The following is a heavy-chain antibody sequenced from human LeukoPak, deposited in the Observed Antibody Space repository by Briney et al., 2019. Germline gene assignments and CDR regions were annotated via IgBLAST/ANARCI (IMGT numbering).Heavy chain of an antibody. Sequence: GGSLRLSCETSGVIFSSLSLNWVRQPPGKGLEWLSYISASSRTTYYADSVKGRFIVSRDNAKNSLFLQMDSLRADDTALYYCASQSSGSSTRAPDFWGQGTVLTVSS. D-gene: IGHD1-26*01. V-gene: IGHV3-48*04. J-gene: IGHJ4*02. CDR3: ASQSSGSSTRAPDF. CDR2: ISASSRTT. CDR1: GVIFSSLS.